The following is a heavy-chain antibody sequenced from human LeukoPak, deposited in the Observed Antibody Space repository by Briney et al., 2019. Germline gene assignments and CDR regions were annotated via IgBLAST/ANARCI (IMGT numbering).Heavy chain of an antibody. CDR2: ISSSGSTI. CDR3: ARDGPRYYDSSGPTGFDP. V-gene: IGHV3-11*01. J-gene: IGHJ5*02. Sequence: GGPLRLSCAASGFTFSDYYMSWIRQAPGKGLEWVSYISSSGSTIYYADSVKGRFTISRDNAKNSLYLQMNSLRAEDTAVYYCARDGPRYYDSSGPTGFDPWGQGTLVTVSS. CDR1: GFTFSDYY. D-gene: IGHD3-22*01.